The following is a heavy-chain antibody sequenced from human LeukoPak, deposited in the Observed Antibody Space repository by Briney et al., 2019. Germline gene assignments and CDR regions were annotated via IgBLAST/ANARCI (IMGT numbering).Heavy chain of an antibody. J-gene: IGHJ5*02. V-gene: IGHV5-51*01. Sequence: AASLKISCKGSGYSFTTYWIGWVRQMPGKGLEWIGIIYPGDSDTRYSTSFQGQVTISADKSISTAYLQWSSLKASDTAMYYCARQSYGGNNWFDPWGQGTLVTVSS. CDR2: IYPGDSDT. CDR3: ARQSYGGNNWFDP. D-gene: IGHD4-23*01. CDR1: GYSFTTYW.